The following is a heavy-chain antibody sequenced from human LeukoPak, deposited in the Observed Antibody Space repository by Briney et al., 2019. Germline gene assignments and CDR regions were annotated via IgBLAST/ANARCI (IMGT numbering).Heavy chain of an antibody. CDR1: GGSISTSNYY. CDR2: IFYNGST. Sequence: SETLSLTCTVSGGSISTSNYYWGWIRQPPGKGLEWIGNIFYNGSTYYSPSLRSRVTISVDTSRNQFSLKRNSVTAAGTAVYYCAKNWPVAVAGYFDYWGQGTLVTVSS. J-gene: IGHJ4*02. D-gene: IGHD6-19*01. CDR3: AKNWPVAVAGYFDY. V-gene: IGHV4-39*07.